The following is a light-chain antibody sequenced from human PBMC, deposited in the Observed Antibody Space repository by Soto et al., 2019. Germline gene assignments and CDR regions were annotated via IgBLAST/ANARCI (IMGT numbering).Light chain of an antibody. V-gene: IGKV3-20*01. CDR1: QSVTSSY. J-gene: IGKJ1*01. Sequence: EIVLTQAPGTLSLSPGEIATLFFSASQSVTSSYLAWFQQKPGQAPRLLIYGASSRATGIPDRFSGSGSGTDFTLTISRLEPEDFAVYYCHQYSSSLPWTFGQGTKVDIK. CDR2: GAS. CDR3: HQYSSSLPWT.